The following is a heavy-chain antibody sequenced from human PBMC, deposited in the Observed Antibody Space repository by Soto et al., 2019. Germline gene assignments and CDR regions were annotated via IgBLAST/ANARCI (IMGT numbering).Heavy chain of an antibody. CDR2: IYWDNDK. CDR3: AHVAIKFGGVDDIDAFNV. Sequence: QITLKESGPTLVEPTQILTLTCTFSGFSLSSSREGVGWIRQPPGKALEWLAVIYWDNDKRYSPSLRNRLTTMKDTSKNQVQLIMTNADPVDTGKYFCAHVAIKFGGVDDIDAFNVWGQGTMVTVSS. CDR1: GFSLSSSREG. J-gene: IGHJ3*01. D-gene: IGHD3-16*01. V-gene: IGHV2-5*02.